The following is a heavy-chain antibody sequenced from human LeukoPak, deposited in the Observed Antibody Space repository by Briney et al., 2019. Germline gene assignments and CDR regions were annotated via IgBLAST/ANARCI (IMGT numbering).Heavy chain of an antibody. CDR2: IGTSAGSD. CDR1: GFTFSSYT. Sequence: GGSLRLSCAIWGFTFSSYTMTWVRPAPGEGPEYGSGIGTSAGSDTYADSVKGRFTISRDNSKNTVYLQMDSLRVEDTAVYYCAKDPNWDRGYWGQGTLVTVSS. D-gene: IGHD3-10*01. V-gene: IGHV3-23*01. CDR3: AKDPNWDRGY. J-gene: IGHJ4*02.